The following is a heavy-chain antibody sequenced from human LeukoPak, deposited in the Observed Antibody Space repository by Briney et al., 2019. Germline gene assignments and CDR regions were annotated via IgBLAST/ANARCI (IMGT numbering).Heavy chain of an antibody. CDR3: ARDDSSSSFYY. CDR1: GFTFSSYA. D-gene: IGHD6-6*01. V-gene: IGHV3-48*01. CDR2: ISSSSSTI. Sequence: GGSLRLSCAASGFTFSSYAMSWVRQAPGKGLEWVSYISSSSSTIYYADSVKGRFTISRDNAKNSLYLQMNSLRAEDTAVYYCARDDSSSSFYYWGQGTLVTVSS. J-gene: IGHJ4*02.